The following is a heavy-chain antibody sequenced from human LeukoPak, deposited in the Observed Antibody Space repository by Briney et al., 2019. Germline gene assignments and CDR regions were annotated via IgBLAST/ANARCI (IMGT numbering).Heavy chain of an antibody. CDR2: IYHSGST. Sequence: SETLSLTCTVSGYSISSGYYWGWIRQPPGKGLEWIGSIYHSGSTYYNPSLKSRVTISVDTSKNQFSLKLTSVTAADTAVYYCAREVGFGDSWFDPWGQGTLVTVSS. D-gene: IGHD3-10*01. J-gene: IGHJ5*02. CDR1: GYSISSGYY. CDR3: AREVGFGDSWFDP. V-gene: IGHV4-38-2*02.